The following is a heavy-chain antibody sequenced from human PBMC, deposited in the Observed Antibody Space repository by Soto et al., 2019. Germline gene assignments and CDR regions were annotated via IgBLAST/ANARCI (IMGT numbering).Heavy chain of an antibody. V-gene: IGHV4-30-2*01. J-gene: IGHJ3*02. CDR1: GGYISDGYYS. CDR2: IYSSGST. CDR3: AAYRKVFQI. Sequence: QVQLQESGSGLVKSSQTLSLTCAVSGGYISDGYYSWSWLRQPPGRGLELIGIIYSSGSTYYNPSLKSRVTTSVDRSKNHFFLNLTSVTAADTAVYYCAAYRKVFQIWGQGTNVTVSS.